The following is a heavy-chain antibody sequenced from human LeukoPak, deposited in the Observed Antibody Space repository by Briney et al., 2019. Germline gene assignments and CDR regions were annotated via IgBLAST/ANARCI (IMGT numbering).Heavy chain of an antibody. J-gene: IGHJ6*04. CDR2: IWYDGSNK. Sequence: GGSLRLSCAASGFTFSSYGMHWVRQAPGKGLEWVAVIWYDGSNKYYADSVKGRFTISRDNSKNTLYLQTNSLRAEDTAVYYCAGDGITMVRGVGFYYGMDVWGKGTTVTVSS. D-gene: IGHD3-10*01. CDR3: AGDGITMVRGVGFYYGMDV. V-gene: IGHV3-33*01. CDR1: GFTFSSYG.